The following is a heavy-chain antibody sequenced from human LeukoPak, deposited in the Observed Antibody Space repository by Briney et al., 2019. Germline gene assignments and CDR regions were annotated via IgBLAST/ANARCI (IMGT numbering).Heavy chain of an antibody. CDR2: IASDGSST. D-gene: IGHD3-3*01. CDR1: GFTFSSYW. Sequence: TGGSLRLSCAASGFTFSSYWMNWVRQAPGKGLVWVSRIASDGSSTTYADSVKGRFTISRDNSKNTLYLQTNSLRAEDTAVYYCARAIPLQYYDFWSGYYRDYYYYGMDVWGQGTTVTVSS. V-gene: IGHV3-74*01. J-gene: IGHJ6*02. CDR3: ARAIPLQYYDFWSGYYRDYYYYGMDV.